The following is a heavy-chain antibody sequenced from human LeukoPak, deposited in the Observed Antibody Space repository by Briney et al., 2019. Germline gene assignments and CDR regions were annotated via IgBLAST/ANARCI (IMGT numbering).Heavy chain of an antibody. CDR1: GFTFSRNV. CDR3: ARDPMQLGYALDI. J-gene: IGHJ3*02. V-gene: IGHV3-30*04. CDR2: ISYDGSNR. D-gene: IGHD6-13*01. Sequence: GGSLRLSYAASGFTFSRNVMHWVRQAPGKGLDWVAIISYDGSNRYYADSVKGRFTISRDNSKNTPYLQMNSLRDEDTAMYYCARDPMQLGYALDIWGQGTMVTVSS.